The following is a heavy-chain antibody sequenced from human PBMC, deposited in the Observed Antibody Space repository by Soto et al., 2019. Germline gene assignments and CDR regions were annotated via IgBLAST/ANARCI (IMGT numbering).Heavy chain of an antibody. Sequence: EVQLVESGGGLVQPGGSLRLSCAASGFTFSSYSMNWVRQAPGKGLEWVSYISSSSSTIYYADSVKGRFTISRDNAKNSLYLQMNSLRAEDTAVYYCASLEDYSNYELDYLGQGTLVTVSS. D-gene: IGHD4-4*01. V-gene: IGHV3-48*01. J-gene: IGHJ4*02. CDR3: ASLEDYSNYELDY. CDR2: ISSSSSTI. CDR1: GFTFSSYS.